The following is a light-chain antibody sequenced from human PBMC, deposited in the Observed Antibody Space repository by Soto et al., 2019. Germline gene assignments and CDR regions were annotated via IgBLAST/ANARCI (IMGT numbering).Light chain of an antibody. CDR2: DVS. CDR3: SSYTSSSTLV. V-gene: IGLV2-14*01. J-gene: IGLJ1*01. CDR1: SSDVGGYNY. Sequence: QSALTQPASVSGPPGQSITISCTGTSSDVGGYNYASWYQQHPGKAPKLMIYDVSNRPSGVSNRFSGSKSGNTASLTISGLQSEDEADYYCSSYTSSSTLVFGTGTKVTVL.